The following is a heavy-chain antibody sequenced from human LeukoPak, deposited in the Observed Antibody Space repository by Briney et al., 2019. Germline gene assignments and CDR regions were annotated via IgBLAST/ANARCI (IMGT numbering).Heavy chain of an antibody. CDR1: GYTFTGYY. V-gene: IGHV1-2*02. Sequence: ASVKVSCKASGYTFTGYYMHWVRQAPGQGLEWMGWINPNSGGTNYAQKFQGRVTMTRDTSISTAYMELSRLRSDDTAVYYCARGQLQHYYYYYYMDVWGKGTTVTISS. CDR2: INPNSGGT. D-gene: IGHD2-2*01. J-gene: IGHJ6*03. CDR3: ARGQLQHYYYYYYMDV.